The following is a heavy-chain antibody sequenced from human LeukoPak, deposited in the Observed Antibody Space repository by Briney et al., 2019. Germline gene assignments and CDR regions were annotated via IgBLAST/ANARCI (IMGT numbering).Heavy chain of an antibody. CDR2: IKQDGSET. CDR3: ARKGGTRGPLNY. J-gene: IGHJ4*02. D-gene: IGHD2-8*01. CDR1: GFTFSNYW. V-gene: IGHV3-7*01. Sequence: GGSLRLSCAATGFTFSNYWMSWVRQAPGKGLEWVANIKQDGSETYYVDSVKGRFTISRDNAKNSLFLQMNSLTAEDTAVYYCARKGGTRGPLNYWGQGTLVTVSS.